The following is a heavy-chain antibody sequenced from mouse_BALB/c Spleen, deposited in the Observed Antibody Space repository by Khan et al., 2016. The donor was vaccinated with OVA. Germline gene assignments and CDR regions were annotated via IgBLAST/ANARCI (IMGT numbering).Heavy chain of an antibody. V-gene: IGHV9-3*02. CDR1: GYTSTNFG. Sequence: QIQLVQSGPELKKPGETVKISCKASGYTSTNFGMNWVKQAPGKDLKWMGWINTNTGEPTYAEEFKGRFAFSLETSASTAYLQINNLKNEDTATYFCARESLLLYFDYWGQGTTLTVSS. CDR2: INTNTGEP. D-gene: IGHD2-12*01. CDR3: ARESLLLYFDY. J-gene: IGHJ2*01.